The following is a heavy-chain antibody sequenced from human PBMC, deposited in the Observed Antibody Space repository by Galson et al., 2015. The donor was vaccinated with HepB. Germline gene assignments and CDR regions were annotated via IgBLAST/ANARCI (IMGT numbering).Heavy chain of an antibody. D-gene: IGHD3-3*01. CDR3: ARQRPYDFWSGPDPRWAFDI. CDR1: GGSINSSNYY. V-gene: IGHV4-39*01. Sequence: ETLSLTCSVSGGSINSSNYYWGWIRQPPGKGLEWIGSIYYSGSTHYNPSLKSRVTISVDTSKNQFSLKLSSVTAADTTVYYCARQRPYDFWSGPDPRWAFDIWGQGTMVTVSS. J-gene: IGHJ3*02. CDR2: IYYSGST.